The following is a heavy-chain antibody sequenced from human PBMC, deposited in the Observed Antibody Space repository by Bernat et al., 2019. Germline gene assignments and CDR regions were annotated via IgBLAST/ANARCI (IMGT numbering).Heavy chain of an antibody. D-gene: IGHD3-3*01. J-gene: IGHJ4*02. CDR1: GGSISRYY. CDR3: ARAGYDFWSGYYKGGGFDD. Sequence: QVQLQESGPGLVKPSETLSLTCTVSGGSISRYYWSWIRQPPGKGLEWIGYIYYSGSTNYNPSLQSRVTISVDTSKNQFSLKLSSVTAAETAVYYCARAGYDFWSGYYKGGGFDDWGQGTLVTVSS. V-gene: IGHV4-59*01. CDR2: IYYSGST.